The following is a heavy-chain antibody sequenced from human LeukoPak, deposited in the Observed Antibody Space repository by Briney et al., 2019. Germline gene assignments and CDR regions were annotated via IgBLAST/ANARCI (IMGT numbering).Heavy chain of an antibody. J-gene: IGHJ4*02. CDR3: ARGYYDSSGYYFAQVLFDY. D-gene: IGHD3-22*01. CDR2: INHSGST. Sequence: PGGSLRLSCAASGFTFSSYAMSWVRQAPGKGLEWIGEINHSGSTNYNPSLKSRVTISVDTSKNQFSLKLSSVTAADTAVYYCARGYYDSSGYYFAQVLFDYWGQATLVTVSS. V-gene: IGHV4-34*01. CDR1: GFTFSSYA.